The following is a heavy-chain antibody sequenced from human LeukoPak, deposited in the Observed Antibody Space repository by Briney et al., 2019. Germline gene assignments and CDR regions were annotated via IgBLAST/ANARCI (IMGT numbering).Heavy chain of an antibody. Sequence: GGSLRLSCAASGFTFSSYAMHWVRQAPGKGLEWVAVISYDGSNKYYADSVKGRFTISRDNSKNTLYLQMNSLRAEDTAVYYCARDQGFGVLRFLEWLSGIIDYWGQGTLVTVSS. CDR1: GFTFSSYA. J-gene: IGHJ4*02. V-gene: IGHV3-30-3*01. D-gene: IGHD3-3*01. CDR2: ISYDGSNK. CDR3: ARDQGFGVLRFLEWLSGIIDY.